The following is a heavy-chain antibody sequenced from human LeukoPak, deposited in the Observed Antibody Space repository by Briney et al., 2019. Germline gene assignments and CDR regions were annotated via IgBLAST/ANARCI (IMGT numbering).Heavy chain of an antibody. D-gene: IGHD5-18*01. CDR3: AGTWIQLWQAFDY. CDR1: GGSISSSSYY. V-gene: IGHV4-39*01. CDR2: IYYSGST. Sequence: SETLSLTCTVSGGSISSSSYYWGWIRHPPGKGLEWIGSIYYSGSTYYNPSLKSRVTISVDTSKNQFSLKLSSVTAADTAVYYCAGTWIQLWQAFDYWGQGTLVTVSS. J-gene: IGHJ4*02.